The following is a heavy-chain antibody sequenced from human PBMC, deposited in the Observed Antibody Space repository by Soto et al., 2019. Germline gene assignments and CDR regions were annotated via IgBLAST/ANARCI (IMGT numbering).Heavy chain of an antibody. CDR3: AKCRWNHVQKWFDP. CDR1: GFTFSNSA. V-gene: IGHV3-23*01. Sequence: GGSLRLSGAACGFTFSNSAMSWVRQAPGKGLEWVSAISGSGVSSYYADSVKGRFTISRDNSKNTLYLQMKCLRAEDTAVYYCAKCRWNHVQKWFDPWGQGTLVTVCS. J-gene: IGHJ5*02. D-gene: IGHD1-1*01. CDR2: ISGSGVSS.